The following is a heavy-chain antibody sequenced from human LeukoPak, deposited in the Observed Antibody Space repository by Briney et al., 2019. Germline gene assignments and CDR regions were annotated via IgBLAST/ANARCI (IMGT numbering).Heavy chain of an antibody. V-gene: IGHV3-48*02. J-gene: IGHJ3*01. Sequence: PGGSLRLSSEVSGFTFNSYSMNWVRQAPGKGLEWLSYFGGGSPMYADSVKGRFTVSRDHAKSSVYLQMNSLRDEDTAIYYCVRDSQWAFDFWGQGTMVTVSS. CDR2: FGGGSPM. CDR1: GFTFNSYS. CDR3: VRDSQWAFDF. D-gene: IGHD6-19*01.